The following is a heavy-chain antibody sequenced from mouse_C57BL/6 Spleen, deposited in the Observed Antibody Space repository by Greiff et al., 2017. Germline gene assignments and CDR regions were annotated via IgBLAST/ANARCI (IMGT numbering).Heavy chain of an antibody. D-gene: IGHD1-1*02. CDR1: GYTFTSYT. CDR3: ARDGGGDY. Sequence: VPLQQSGADLARPGASVKLSCKASGYTFTSYTMHWVKQRPGQGLEWIGYINPSSGYNKYNQKFKDKATLPADKSSSTAYMQLSSLTSEEAAVYDCARDGGGDYWGQGTSVTVSS. V-gene: IGHV1-4*01. CDR2: INPSSGYN. J-gene: IGHJ4*01.